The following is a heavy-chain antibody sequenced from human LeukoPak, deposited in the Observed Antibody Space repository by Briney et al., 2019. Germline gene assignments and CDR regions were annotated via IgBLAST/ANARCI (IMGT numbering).Heavy chain of an antibody. V-gene: IGHV4-34*01. CDR2: INHSGST. D-gene: IGHD6-6*01. CDR3: ARASAYSSSSGVNY. CDR1: GGSFSGYY. Sequence: PSETLSLTCAAYGGSFSGYYWSWIRQPPGKGLEWIGEINHSGSTNYNPSLKSRVTISVDTSKNQFSLKLSSVTAADTAVYYCARASAYSSSSGVNYWDQGSLVTVSS. J-gene: IGHJ4*02.